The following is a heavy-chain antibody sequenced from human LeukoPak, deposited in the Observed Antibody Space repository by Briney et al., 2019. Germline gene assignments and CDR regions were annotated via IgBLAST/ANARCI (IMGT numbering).Heavy chain of an antibody. CDR3: TRPFNTDYSNFYYMDV. D-gene: IGHD4-11*01. CDR2: MQYDGSVE. Sequence: GGSLRLSCVASGFTFSNYGTHWVRQAPGKGLEWVTFMQYDGSVEFYADSVKGRFTISRDNSKNTLYLQMNSLRAEDTAVYYCTRPFNTDYSNFYYMDVWGIGTTVTVSS. CDR1: GFTFSNYG. J-gene: IGHJ6*03. V-gene: IGHV3-30*02.